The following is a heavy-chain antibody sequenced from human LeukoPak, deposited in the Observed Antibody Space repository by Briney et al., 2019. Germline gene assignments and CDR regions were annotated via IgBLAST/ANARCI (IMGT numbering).Heavy chain of an antibody. V-gene: IGHV3-30-3*01. CDR3: ARDLYGASYY. CDR2: ISYDGSKK. D-gene: IGHD4-17*01. J-gene: IGHJ4*02. CDR1: GFTFSSYA. Sequence: GGSLRLSCAASGFTFSSYAMHWVRQAPGKGLEWVAVISYDGSKKYYADSVKGRFTISRDNSKNTLYLQMNSLRAEDTAVYYCARDLYGASYYWGQGTLVTVSS.